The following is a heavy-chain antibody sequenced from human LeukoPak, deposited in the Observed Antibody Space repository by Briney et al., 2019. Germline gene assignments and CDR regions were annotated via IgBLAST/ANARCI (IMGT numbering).Heavy chain of an antibody. D-gene: IGHD1-1*01. CDR3: ARMFDQLGFDY. V-gene: IGHV2-70*11. CDR1: RFSLSTSGMC. J-gene: IGHJ4*02. Sequence: SGPALVEPTQTLTLTCTFSRFSLSTSGMCVSWIRQPPGKALEWLARIEWDDDTYYSTSLKTRLTISKDTSKNQVVLTMTNMDPVDTATFYCARMFDQLGFDYWGQGTLVTVSS. CDR2: IEWDDDT.